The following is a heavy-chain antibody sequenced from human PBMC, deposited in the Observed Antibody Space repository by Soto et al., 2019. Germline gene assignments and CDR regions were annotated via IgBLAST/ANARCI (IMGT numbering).Heavy chain of an antibody. J-gene: IGHJ6*02. CDR1: GGTFMGDA. Sequence: SVKVYCKAAGGTFMGDAISWVREAPGQGLEWMGGIIPIFGTANYAQNFQGRVTITADKSTSTAYMELSSLRSEDTAVYYCARDPRYTTTSYYYYYGMDVWGQGTTVTVS. V-gene: IGHV1-69*06. CDR2: IIPIFGTA. D-gene: IGHD1-1*01. CDR3: ARDPRYTTTSYYYYYGMDV.